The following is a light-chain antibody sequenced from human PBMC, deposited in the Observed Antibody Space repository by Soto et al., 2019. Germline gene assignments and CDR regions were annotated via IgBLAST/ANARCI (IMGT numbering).Light chain of an antibody. CDR3: QQRSNWRGLA. CDR2: GAS. J-gene: IGKJ3*01. CDR1: QSVTSSS. Sequence: EIVLTQFPGTLSLSPGERATLSCRASQSVTSSSLAWYQQKVGRAPRVLIYGASNRATGIPDRFSGSGSGTDFTLTITRLEPEDFAVYYCQQRSNWRGLAFGPGTKVDIK. V-gene: IGKV3D-20*02.